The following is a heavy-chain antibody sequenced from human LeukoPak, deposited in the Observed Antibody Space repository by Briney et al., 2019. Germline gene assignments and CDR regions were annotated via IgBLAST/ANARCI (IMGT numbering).Heavy chain of an antibody. CDR2: INQDGSQK. D-gene: IGHD5-12*01. V-gene: IGHV3-7*01. J-gene: IGHJ4*02. CDR3: VRETGWLFDF. Sequence: GGSLRLSCAASGFIFSNYWMSWVRQAPGKGLEWVANINQDGSQKDFVDSLKGRFTISRDNAENSVYLQVNSLRAEDTAVYYCVRETGWLFDFWGQGTLVIVSS. CDR1: GFIFSNYW.